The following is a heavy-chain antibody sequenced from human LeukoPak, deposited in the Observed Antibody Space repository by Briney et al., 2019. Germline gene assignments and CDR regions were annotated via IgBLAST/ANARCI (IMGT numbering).Heavy chain of an antibody. CDR3: ARYCSSTCCYGAFDI. J-gene: IGHJ3*02. CDR2: IYTSGST. CDR1: GGSISSYY. D-gene: IGHD2-2*01. V-gene: IGHV4-4*09. Sequence: SETLSFTCTVSGGSISSYYWSWIRQPLGKGLEWIGYIYTSGSTNYYPSLKSRVTISVDTSKNQFSLKLSSVTAADTAVYYCARYCSSTCCYGAFDIWGQGTMVTVSS.